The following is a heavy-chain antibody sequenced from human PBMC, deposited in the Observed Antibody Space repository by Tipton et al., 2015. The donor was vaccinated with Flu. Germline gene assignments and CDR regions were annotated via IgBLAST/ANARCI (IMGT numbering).Heavy chain of an antibody. D-gene: IGHD2-8*01. CDR2: INHSGST. CDR1: GGSFSGYY. Sequence: LRLSCAVYGGSFSGYYWSWIRQPPGKGLEWIGEINHSGSTNYNPSLKSRVTISVDTSKNQFSLKLSSVTAADTAVYYCARSRCTNGVCYIYYFDYWGQGTLVTVSS. J-gene: IGHJ4*02. V-gene: IGHV4-34*01. CDR3: ARSRCTNGVCYIYYFDY.